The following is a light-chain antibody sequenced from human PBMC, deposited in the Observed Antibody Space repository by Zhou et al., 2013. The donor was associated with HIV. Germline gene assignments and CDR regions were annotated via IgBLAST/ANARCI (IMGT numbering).Light chain of an antibody. Sequence: DIVVTQSPLSLPVTPGQPASISCRSSQSLLHSNGYNYLDWYLQKPGQSPQLLIYLGSNRASGVPDRFSGSGSGTDFTLKISRVEAEDVGVYYCMQTLQTPFTFGPGPKWISN. J-gene: IGKJ3*01. CDR2: LGS. V-gene: IGKV2-28*01. CDR3: MQTLQTPFT. CDR1: QSLLHSNGYNY.